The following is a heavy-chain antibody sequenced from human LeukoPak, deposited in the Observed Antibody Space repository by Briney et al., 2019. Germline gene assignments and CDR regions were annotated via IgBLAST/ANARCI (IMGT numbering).Heavy chain of an antibody. CDR2: ISAGGNSP. CDR1: GFTFNNYD. V-gene: IGHV3-23*01. CDR3: AKFQINEWNSCFDP. D-gene: IGHD1-1*01. Sequence: GGSLRLSCAASGFTFNNYDMTWVRQTPGKGLEWVSGISAGGNSPYYADSVKGRFTISRDNSKNTLYLQMNSLRVEDTAIYYCAKFQINEWNSCFDPWGQGTLVTVSS. J-gene: IGHJ5*02.